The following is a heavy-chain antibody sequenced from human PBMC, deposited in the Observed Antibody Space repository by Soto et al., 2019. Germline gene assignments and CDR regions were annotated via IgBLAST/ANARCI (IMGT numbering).Heavy chain of an antibody. CDR3: VGDRGGGWGNYYKAGCLDV. Sequence: SETLSLTCTVSGGSISSGGYSWSWIRQPPGKGLEWIGYIYPTGGTSHNPSLKSRVTISIDTSKNQFSLNLRSVTAAYTAVYYCVGDRGGGWGNYYKAGCLDVWGQGTLVTVSS. V-gene: IGHV4-30-2*01. CDR1: GGSISSGGYS. J-gene: IGHJ6*02. CDR2: IYPTGGT. D-gene: IGHD3-10*01.